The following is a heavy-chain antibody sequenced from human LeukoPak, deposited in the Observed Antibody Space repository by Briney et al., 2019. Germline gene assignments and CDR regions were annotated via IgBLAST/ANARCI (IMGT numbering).Heavy chain of an antibody. V-gene: IGHV3-23*01. D-gene: IGHD3-22*01. Sequence: PGGSLRLSCVASGFTFSSCAMSWVRQAPGKGPEWVSGISGSGGSTYYADSVKGRFTISRDNSKNTLYLQMNSLRAEDTAVYYCAKGTSDGYDSSGYYYWGQGTLVTVSS. CDR3: AKGTSDGYDSSGYYY. J-gene: IGHJ4*02. CDR1: GFTFSSCA. CDR2: ISGSGGST.